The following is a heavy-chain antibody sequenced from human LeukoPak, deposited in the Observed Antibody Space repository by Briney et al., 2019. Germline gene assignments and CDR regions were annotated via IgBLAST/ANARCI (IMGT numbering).Heavy chain of an antibody. J-gene: IGHJ4*02. CDR1: GFTFSSNY. CDR2: IYSGGST. Sequence: GGSLRLSCAASGFTFSSNYMSWVRQAPGKGLEWVSVIYSGGSTYYADSVKGRFTISRDNSKNTLYLQMNSLRAEDTAVYYCAKLVGPSPYYFDYWGQGTLVTVSS. V-gene: IGHV3-53*01. D-gene: IGHD1-26*01. CDR3: AKLVGPSPYYFDY.